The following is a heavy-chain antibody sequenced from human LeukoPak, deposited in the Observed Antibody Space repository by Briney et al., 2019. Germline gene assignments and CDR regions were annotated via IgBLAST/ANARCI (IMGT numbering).Heavy chain of an antibody. CDR2: IIPIFGTA. CDR3: ARGRWSATTATYYLDF. CDR1: GGTFSSYA. J-gene: IGHJ4*02. V-gene: IGHV1-69*05. Sequence: SVKVSCKASGGTFSSYAISWVRQAPGQGLEWMGGIIPIFGTANYAQKFQGRVTITRDTSASTAYMELSSLTSEDTAVYYCARGRWSATTATYYLDFWGQGTLVTVSS. D-gene: IGHD5-24*01.